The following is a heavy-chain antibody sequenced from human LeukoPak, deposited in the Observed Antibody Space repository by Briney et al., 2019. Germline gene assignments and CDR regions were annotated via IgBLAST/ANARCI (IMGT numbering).Heavy chain of an antibody. Sequence: PGGSLRLSCAASGFTFSSYAMSWVRQAPGKGLEWVSAISGSGGSTYYADSVKGRFTISRDNSKNTLYLQMNSLRAEDTAVYYCAKESYCSSTSCYPGDYWGQGTLVTVSS. J-gene: IGHJ4*02. D-gene: IGHD2-2*01. V-gene: IGHV3-23*01. CDR3: AKESYCSSTSCYPGDY. CDR2: ISGSGGST. CDR1: GFTFSSYA.